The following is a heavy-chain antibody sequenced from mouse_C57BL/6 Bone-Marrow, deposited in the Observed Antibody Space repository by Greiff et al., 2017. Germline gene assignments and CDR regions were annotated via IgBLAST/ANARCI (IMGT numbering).Heavy chain of an antibody. V-gene: IGHV5-16*01. J-gene: IGHJ1*03. CDR1: GFTFSDYY. CDR3: ARYSDLPWYFDV. CDR2: INYDGSST. Sequence: EVKLVESEGGLVQPGSSMKLSCTASGFTFSDYYMAWVRQVPEKGLEWVANINYDGSSTYYLDSLKSRFIISRDNAKNILYLQMSRLKSEDTATXYCARYSDLPWYFDVWGTGTTVTVSS. D-gene: IGHD2-12*01.